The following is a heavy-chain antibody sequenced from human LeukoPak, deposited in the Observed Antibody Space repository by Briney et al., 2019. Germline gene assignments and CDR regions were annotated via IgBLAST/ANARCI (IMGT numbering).Heavy chain of an antibody. CDR1: GGTFSSYT. J-gene: IGHJ6*02. Sequence: ASVKVSCKASGGTFSSYTISWVRQAPGQGLEWRGRIIPILGIANYAQKFQGRVTITADKSTSTAYMELSSLRSEDTAVFYCARGHQPPYYGMDVWGQGTTVTVSS. CDR3: ARGHQPPYYGMDV. CDR2: IIPILGIA. V-gene: IGHV1-69*02.